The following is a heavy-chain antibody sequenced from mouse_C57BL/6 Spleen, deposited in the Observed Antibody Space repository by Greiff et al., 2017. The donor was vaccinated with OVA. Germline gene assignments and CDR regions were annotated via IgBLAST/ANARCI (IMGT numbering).Heavy chain of an antibody. D-gene: IGHD2-1*01. V-gene: IGHV1-69*01. CDR2: IDPSDSYT. Sequence: QVQLKQPGAELVMPGASVKLSCKASGYTFTSYWMHWVKQRPGQGLEWIGEIDPSDSYTNYNQKFKGKSTLTVDKSSSTAYMQLSSLTSEDSAVYYCARVGLYYGNSYAMDYWGQGTSVTVSS. J-gene: IGHJ4*01. CDR1: GYTFTSYW. CDR3: ARVGLYYGNSYAMDY.